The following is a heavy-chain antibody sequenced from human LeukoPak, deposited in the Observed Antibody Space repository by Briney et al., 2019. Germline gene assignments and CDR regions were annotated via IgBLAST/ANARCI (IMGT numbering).Heavy chain of an antibody. D-gene: IGHD4-11*01. V-gene: IGHV3-7*01. CDR2: IRQDGSEK. J-gene: IGHJ4*02. CDR1: GFTFSSHW. CDR3: ARRKVTTSTDYFDY. Sequence: GGSLRLSCAASGFTFSSHWMSWVGQPPGKGPEWVANIRQDGSEKYYVDSVKGRFTISRDNAKNSLYLQMNSLRAEDTAVYYCARRKVTTSTDYFDYWGQGTLVTVSS.